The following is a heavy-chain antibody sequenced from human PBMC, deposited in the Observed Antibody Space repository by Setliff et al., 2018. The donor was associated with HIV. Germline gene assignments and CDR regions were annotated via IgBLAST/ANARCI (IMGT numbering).Heavy chain of an antibody. V-gene: IGHV1-69*13. CDR1: GGTFSSYA. CDR3: ARDSGSGWYGGDY. J-gene: IGHJ4*02. D-gene: IGHD6-19*01. Sequence: RASVKVSCKASGGTFSSYAINWVRQAPGQGPEWMGGIIPIFATANYAQKFQGRVTITADESTSTAYMELSSLRSEDTAVYYCARDSGSGWYGGDYWGQGTLVTVSS. CDR2: IIPIFATA.